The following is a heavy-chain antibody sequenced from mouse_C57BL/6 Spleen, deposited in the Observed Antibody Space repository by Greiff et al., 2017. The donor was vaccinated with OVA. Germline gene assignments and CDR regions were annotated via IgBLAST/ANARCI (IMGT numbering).Heavy chain of an antibody. CDR1: GFTFSSYG. CDR2: ISSGGSYT. J-gene: IGHJ2*01. Sequence: EVNVVESGGDLVKPGGSLKLSCAASGFTFSSYGMSWVRQTPDKRLEWVATISSGGSYTYYPDSVKGRFTISRDNAKNTLYLQMSSLKSEDTAMYYCARPAYYSNPFDYWGQGTTLTVSS. CDR3: ARPAYYSNPFDY. D-gene: IGHD2-5*01. V-gene: IGHV5-6*01.